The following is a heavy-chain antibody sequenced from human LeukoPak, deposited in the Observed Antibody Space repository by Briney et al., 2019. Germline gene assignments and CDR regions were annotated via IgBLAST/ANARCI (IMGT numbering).Heavy chain of an antibody. CDR3: VREDRSCFYY. V-gene: IGHV3-7*03. Sequence: GGSLRLSCAASGFPFSNYWMSWVRQAPGRGLEWVANIKQDGGEMYYVDSVKGRFTISKDNAKNSLYLQMNSLRAADTAVYYCVREDRSCFYYWGQGTVVIVSS. J-gene: IGHJ4*02. CDR2: IKQDGGEM. D-gene: IGHD2/OR15-2a*01. CDR1: GFPFSNYW.